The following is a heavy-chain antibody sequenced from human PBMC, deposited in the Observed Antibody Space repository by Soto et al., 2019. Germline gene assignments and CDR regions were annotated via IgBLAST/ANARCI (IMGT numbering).Heavy chain of an antibody. Sequence: ASETLSLTCTVSGGSISSSSYYWGWIRQPPGKGLEWIGSIYYSGSTYYNPSLKSRVTISVDTSKNQFSLKLSSVTAADTAVYYCARPFSSSWFRGAFDIWGQGTMVTVSS. V-gene: IGHV4-39*01. CDR2: IYYSGST. CDR1: GGSISSSSYY. CDR3: ARPFSSSWFRGAFDI. J-gene: IGHJ3*02. D-gene: IGHD6-13*01.